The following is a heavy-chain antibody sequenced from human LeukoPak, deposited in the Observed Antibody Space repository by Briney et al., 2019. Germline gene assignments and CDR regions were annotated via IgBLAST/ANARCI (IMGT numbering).Heavy chain of an antibody. CDR1: GYTFTSYD. J-gene: IGHJ6*02. V-gene: IGHV1-8*01. D-gene: IGHD3-10*01. CDR3: ARFLRGSGSYYIPPYYYYGMDV. Sequence: ASVKVSCKASGYTFTSYDINWVRQATGQGLEWMGWMNPNSGNTGYAQKFQGRVTMTRNTSISTAYMELSSLRSEDTAVYCCARFLRGSGSYYIPPYYYYGMDVWGQGTTVTVSS. CDR2: MNPNSGNT.